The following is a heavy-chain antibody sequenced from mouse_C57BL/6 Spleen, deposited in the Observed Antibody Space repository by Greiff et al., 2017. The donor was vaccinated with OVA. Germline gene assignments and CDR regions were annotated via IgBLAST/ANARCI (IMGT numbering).Heavy chain of an antibody. V-gene: IGHV1-81*01. CDR3: ARSIITTVVATGYFDY. Sequence: VKLMESGAELARPGASVKLSCKASGYTFTSYGISWVKQSTGQGLEWIGEIYPRSGNTYYNEKFKGKATLTADKSSSTAYMELRSLTSEDSAVYFCARSIITTVVATGYFDYWGQGTTLTVSS. CDR2: IYPRSGNT. CDR1: GYTFTSYG. J-gene: IGHJ2*01. D-gene: IGHD1-1*01.